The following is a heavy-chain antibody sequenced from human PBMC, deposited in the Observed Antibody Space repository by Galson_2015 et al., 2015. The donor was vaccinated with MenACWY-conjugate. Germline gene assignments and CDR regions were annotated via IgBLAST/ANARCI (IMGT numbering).Heavy chain of an antibody. V-gene: IGHV1-18*01. J-gene: IGHJ4*02. CDR3: ARRYYDILTGYYTLDY. D-gene: IGHD3-9*01. Sequence: VKVSCKASGYTFTSYGISWVRQAPGQGLEWMGWISAYNGNTNYAQKLQGRVTTTTDTSTSTAYMELRSLRSDDTAVYYCARRYYDILTGYYTLDYWGQGTLVTVSS. CDR2: ISAYNGNT. CDR1: GYTFTSYG.